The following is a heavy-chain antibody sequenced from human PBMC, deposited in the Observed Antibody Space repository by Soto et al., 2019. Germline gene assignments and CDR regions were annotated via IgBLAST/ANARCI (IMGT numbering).Heavy chain of an antibody. CDR3: ARGHLAVVPVASWFYYMDV. Sequence: QVQLVQSGAEVEKPGASVKVSCKASGYTFTNYAVHWERQAPGQRLEWMGWINAGNGNTRFSQNLQGRVTITRDTSARTVYMVLSSLRSEDTAVYYCARGHLAVVPVASWFYYMDVWGKGTTVTVSS. J-gene: IGHJ6*03. D-gene: IGHD2-2*01. V-gene: IGHV1-3*01. CDR1: GYTFTNYA. CDR2: INAGNGNT.